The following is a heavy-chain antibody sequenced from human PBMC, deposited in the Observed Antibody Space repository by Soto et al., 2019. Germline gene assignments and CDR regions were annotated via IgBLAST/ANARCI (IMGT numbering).Heavy chain of an antibody. V-gene: IGHV3-23*01. D-gene: IGHD2-21*02. CDR2: ISGSGGGT. J-gene: IGHJ1*01. CDR3: AKDPPIVVVTAIGYFQH. Sequence: GGSLSLSCAASGFTFNIYAMSWVRQAPGKGLEWVSAISGSGGGTYYADSVKGRFTISRDNSNNTLYLQMSSLRAEDTAVYYCAKDPPIVVVTAIGYFQHWGQGTLVTVSS. CDR1: GFTFNIYA.